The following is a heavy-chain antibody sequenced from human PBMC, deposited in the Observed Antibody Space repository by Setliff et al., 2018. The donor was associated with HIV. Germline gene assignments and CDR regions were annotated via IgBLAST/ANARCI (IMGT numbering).Heavy chain of an antibody. Sequence: GASVMVSCKASGYTFIDYYIYWVRQAPGQGLEWMGWINPNSGDTDYAQKFQDRVTVTRDTSINTAYMELSRLRSDDTAVFYCARTRGESCTGGRCYERFDYWGQGTLVTVSS. CDR3: ARTRGESCTGGRCYERFDY. J-gene: IGHJ4*02. D-gene: IGHD2-15*01. V-gene: IGHV1-2*02. CDR2: INPNSGDT. CDR1: GYTFIDYY.